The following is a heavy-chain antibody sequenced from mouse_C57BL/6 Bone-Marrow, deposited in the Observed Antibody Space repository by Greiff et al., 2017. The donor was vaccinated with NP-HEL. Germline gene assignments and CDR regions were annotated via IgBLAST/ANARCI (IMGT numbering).Heavy chain of an antibody. CDR3: ARNGGDYGIPRMDY. Sequence: QVQLKESGPGLVQPSQSLSITCTVSGFSLTSYGVHWVRQSPGKGLEWLGVIWSGGSTDYNAAFISRLSISKDNSKSQVFFKMNSLQADDTAIYYCARNGGDYGIPRMDYWGQGTSVTVSS. CDR1: GFSLTSYG. V-gene: IGHV2-2*01. J-gene: IGHJ4*01. D-gene: IGHD2-1*01. CDR2: IWSGGST.